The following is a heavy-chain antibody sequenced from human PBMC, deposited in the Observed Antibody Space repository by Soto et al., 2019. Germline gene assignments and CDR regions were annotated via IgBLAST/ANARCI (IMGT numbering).Heavy chain of an antibody. D-gene: IGHD2-15*01. V-gene: IGHV4-61*01. CDR2: IYYSGST. CDR3: ARVPEDYFDY. Sequence: PSETLSLTCTVSGGSVSSGSYYWSWIRQPPGKGLEWIGYIYYSGSTNYSPSLKSRVTISVDTSKNQFSLKLSSVTAADTAVYYCARVPEDYFDYWGQGTLVTVSS. CDR1: GGSVSSGSYY. J-gene: IGHJ4*02.